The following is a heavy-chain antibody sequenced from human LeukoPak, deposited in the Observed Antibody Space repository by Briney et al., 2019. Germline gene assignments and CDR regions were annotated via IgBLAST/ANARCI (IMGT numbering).Heavy chain of an antibody. J-gene: IGHJ4*02. CDR2: ISSGSSST. CDR3: AKGVGWLPNRFDY. V-gene: IGHV3-23*01. D-gene: IGHD5-24*01. CDR1: GFTFSNYA. Sequence: GGSLRLSCAASGFTFSNYAMSWVRQAPGKGLEWVSAISSGSSSTDYADSVKGRFTISRENSKNTLYLQMNSLRAEDTAVYYCAKGVGWLPNRFDYWGQGTLVTVSS.